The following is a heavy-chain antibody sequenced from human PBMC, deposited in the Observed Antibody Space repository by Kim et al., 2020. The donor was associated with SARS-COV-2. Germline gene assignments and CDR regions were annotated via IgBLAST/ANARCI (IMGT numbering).Heavy chain of an antibody. Sequence: GGSLRLSCAASEFNFNTFWMDWVRQAPGKGLMWVSSISPDGTNTYYADSVKGRFTISRDIAKNTLYLQMNSLRAEDTAVYYCTRDPHYGASDIWGQGAMVTVSS. J-gene: IGHJ3*02. CDR1: EFNFNTFW. CDR2: ISPDGTNT. D-gene: IGHD4-17*01. V-gene: IGHV3-74*01. CDR3: TRDPHYGASDI.